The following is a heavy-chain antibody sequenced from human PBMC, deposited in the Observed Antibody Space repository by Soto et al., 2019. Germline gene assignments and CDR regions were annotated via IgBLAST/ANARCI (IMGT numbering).Heavy chain of an antibody. Sequence: QVQLVQSGAEVKKPGASVRVSCKASGYTFTGYYIKWVRQAPGQGLEWMGWINPSNVDTNYAEKFQGWVTLTSDTSTSTAYMEVSRLRSNDTAVDYCAEDLGLLRSGWFYGMDVWGQGTTVTVSS. CDR2: INPSNVDT. CDR3: AEDLGLLRSGWFYGMDV. D-gene: IGHD6-19*01. J-gene: IGHJ6*02. CDR1: GYTFTGYY. V-gene: IGHV1-2*04.